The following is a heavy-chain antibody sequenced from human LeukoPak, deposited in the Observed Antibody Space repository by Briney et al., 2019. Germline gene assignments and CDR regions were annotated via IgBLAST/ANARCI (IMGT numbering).Heavy chain of an antibody. Sequence: SETLSLTCAVYGGSFSGYYWSWIRQPPGKGLEWIGYIYYSGSTNYNPSLKSRVTISVDTSKNQFSLKLSSVTAADTAVYYCARGPWELGYWGQGTLVTVSS. J-gene: IGHJ4*02. CDR1: GGSFSGYY. CDR3: ARGPWELGY. D-gene: IGHD1-26*01. CDR2: IYYSGST. V-gene: IGHV4-59*01.